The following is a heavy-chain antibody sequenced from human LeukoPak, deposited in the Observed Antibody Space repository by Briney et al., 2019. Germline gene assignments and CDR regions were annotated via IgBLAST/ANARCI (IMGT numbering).Heavy chain of an antibody. CDR3: ARGRVASPADY. J-gene: IGHJ4*02. V-gene: IGHV1-2*02. Sequence: ASVKVSCKASGYTFTGYYMHWVRQAPGQGLEWMGWINPNSGGTSYAQKFQGRVTMTRDTSISTAYMELSRLRSDDTAVYYCARGRVASPADYWGQGTLVTVSS. D-gene: IGHD3-3*01. CDR1: GYTFTGYY. CDR2: INPNSGGT.